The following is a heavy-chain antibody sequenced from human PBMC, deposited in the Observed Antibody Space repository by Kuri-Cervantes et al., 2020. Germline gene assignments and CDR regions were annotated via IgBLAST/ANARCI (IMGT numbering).Heavy chain of an antibody. CDR1: GFTFSSYG. CDR2: ISYDGSNK. D-gene: IGHD3-3*01. CDR3: AKDPPHYDFWSGYYAGGFDY. J-gene: IGHJ4*02. Sequence: GESLKISCAASGFTFSSYGMHWVRQAPGKGLEWVAVISYDGSNKYYADSVKGRFTISRDNSKNTLYLQMNSLRAEDTAVYYCAKDPPHYDFWSGYYAGGFDYWGQGTLVTVSS. V-gene: IGHV3-30*18.